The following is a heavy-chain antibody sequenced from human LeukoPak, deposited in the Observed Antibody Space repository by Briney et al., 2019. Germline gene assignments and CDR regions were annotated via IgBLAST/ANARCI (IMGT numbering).Heavy chain of an antibody. Sequence: ASVTVSCKASGYTFTGYFMHWVRQAPGQGLEWMGWINPNSGGTNYAQKFQGRVTMTRDTSISTAYMELSRLRSDDTAVYYCARGSTSSGWTYYYYYYMDVWGKGTTVTVSS. D-gene: IGHD6-19*01. CDR2: INPNSGGT. J-gene: IGHJ6*03. CDR3: ARGSTSSGWTYYYYYYMDV. V-gene: IGHV1-2*02. CDR1: GYTFTGYF.